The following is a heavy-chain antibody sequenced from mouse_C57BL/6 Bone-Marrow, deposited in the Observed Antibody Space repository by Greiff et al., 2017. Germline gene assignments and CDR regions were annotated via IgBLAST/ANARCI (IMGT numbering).Heavy chain of an antibody. V-gene: IGHV5-17*01. CDR1: GFTFSDYG. J-gene: IGHJ4*01. CDR3: ARGAAQAYYAMDY. D-gene: IGHD3-2*02. Sequence: EVMLVESGGGLVKPGGSLKLSCAASGFTFSDYGMHWVRQAPEKGLEWVAYISSGSSTIYYADTVKGRFTISRDNAKNTLFLQMTSLRSEDTAMYYCARGAAQAYYAMDYWGQGTSVTVSS. CDR2: ISSGSSTI.